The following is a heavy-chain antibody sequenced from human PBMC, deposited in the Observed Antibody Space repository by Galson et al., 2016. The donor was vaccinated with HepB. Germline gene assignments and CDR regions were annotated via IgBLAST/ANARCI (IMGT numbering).Heavy chain of an antibody. Sequence: CAASGFTFDSYAMNWVRQAPGKGLEWVSAVLASGLSTYYAASVRGRFTISRDNSKNTLSLQMDSLRAEDTAVYYCAKGSSGYYYVSDHWGQGTLVTVSS. CDR3: AKGSSGYYYVSDH. V-gene: IGHV3-23*01. CDR1: GFTFDSYA. J-gene: IGHJ4*02. CDR2: VLASGLST. D-gene: IGHD3-22*01.